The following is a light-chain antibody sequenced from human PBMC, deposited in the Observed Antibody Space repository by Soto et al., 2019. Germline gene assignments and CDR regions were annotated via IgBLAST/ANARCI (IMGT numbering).Light chain of an antibody. CDR3: GSYTSSNSLL. J-gene: IGLJ2*01. CDR2: DVS. CDR1: SSDVGGYNY. V-gene: IGLV2-14*01. Sequence: QSALTQPASVSGSPGQSITISCTGTSSDVGGYNYVSWYQQHPGKAPNLMIYDVSNRPSGVSNRFSGSKSGNTAFLTISGLQADDEADYSFGSYTSSNSLLFGGGPKLTVL.